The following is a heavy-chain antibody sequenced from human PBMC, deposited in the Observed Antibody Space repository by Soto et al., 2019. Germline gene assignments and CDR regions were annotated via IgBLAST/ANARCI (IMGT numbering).Heavy chain of an antibody. D-gene: IGHD2-2*01. J-gene: IGHJ3*02. Sequence: SETLSLTCTVSGGSISSSSYYWGWIRQPPGKGLEWIGSIYYSGSTYYNPSLKSRVTISVDTSKNQFSLKLSSVTAADTAVYYCGGVPAAILAFDIWGQGTMVTVSS. CDR1: GGSISSSSYY. CDR2: IYYSGST. V-gene: IGHV4-39*01. CDR3: GGVPAAILAFDI.